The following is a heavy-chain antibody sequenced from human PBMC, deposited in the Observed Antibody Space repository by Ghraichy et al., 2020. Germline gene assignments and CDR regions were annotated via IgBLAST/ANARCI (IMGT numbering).Heavy chain of an antibody. CDR3: ARDPPLYSGSYGGVDY. D-gene: IGHD1-26*01. V-gene: IGHV3-21*01. CDR2: ISSSSSYI. CDR1: GFTFSSYS. J-gene: IGHJ4*02. Sequence: GGSLRLSCAASGFTFSSYSMNWVRQAPGKGLEWVSSISSSSSYIYYADSVKGRFTISRDNAKNSLYLQMNSLRAEDTAVYYCARDPPLYSGSYGGVDYWGQGTLVTVSS.